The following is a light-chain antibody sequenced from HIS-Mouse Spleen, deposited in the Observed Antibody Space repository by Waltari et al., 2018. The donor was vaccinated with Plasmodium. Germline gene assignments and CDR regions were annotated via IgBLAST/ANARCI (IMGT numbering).Light chain of an antibody. CDR3: QQRSNWPRVLT. Sequence: DIVFTQSPATLSLSPGERATLSCRASQSVSSYLAWYQQKPGQAPRLLIYDASNRATGIPARFSGSGSGTDFTLTISSLEPEDFAVYYCQQRSNWPRVLTFGGGTKVEIK. CDR2: DAS. CDR1: QSVSSY. V-gene: IGKV3-11*01. J-gene: IGKJ4*01.